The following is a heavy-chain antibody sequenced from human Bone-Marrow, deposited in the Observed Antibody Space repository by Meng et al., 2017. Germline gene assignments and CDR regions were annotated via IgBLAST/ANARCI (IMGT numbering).Heavy chain of an antibody. V-gene: IGHV3-33*01. CDR3: ARELDFYYGGKGFQY. D-gene: IGHD4-23*01. CDR2: IWYDGSNK. CDR1: GFTFSSYG. Sequence: GESLKISCAASGFTFSSYGMHWVRQAPGKGLEWVAVIWYDGSNKYYADSVKGRFTISRDNSKNTLYLQMNSLRAEDTAVYYCARELDFYYGGKGFQYWGQGTLVTVSS. J-gene: IGHJ1*01.